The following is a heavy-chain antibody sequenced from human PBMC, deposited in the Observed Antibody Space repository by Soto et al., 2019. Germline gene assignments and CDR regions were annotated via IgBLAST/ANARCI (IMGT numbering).Heavy chain of an antibody. V-gene: IGHV1-3*01. Sequence: ASVKVSFKASGYTFASYAMHWVRQAPGQRLEWMGWINAGNGNTKYSQKFQGRVTITRDTSASTAYMELSSLRSEDTAVYYCARGSGFWSGVFDYWGQGTPVTVSS. J-gene: IGHJ4*02. D-gene: IGHD3-3*01. CDR2: INAGNGNT. CDR3: ARGSGFWSGVFDY. CDR1: GYTFASYA.